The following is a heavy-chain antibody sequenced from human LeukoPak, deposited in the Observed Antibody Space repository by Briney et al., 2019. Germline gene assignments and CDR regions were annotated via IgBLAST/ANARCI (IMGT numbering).Heavy chain of an antibody. D-gene: IGHD3-3*01. CDR2: IKSDGSST. V-gene: IGHV3-74*01. CDR3: ARGAYITDFWSGSYYYYMDV. Sequence: GGSLRLSCAASGFTFSSYWMHWVRQAPGKGLVWFSRIKSDGSSTTYADSVKGRFTISRDNAKNTLYLQMNSLRAEDTAVYYCARGAYITDFWSGSYYYYMDVWGKGTTVTVSS. J-gene: IGHJ6*03. CDR1: GFTFSSYW.